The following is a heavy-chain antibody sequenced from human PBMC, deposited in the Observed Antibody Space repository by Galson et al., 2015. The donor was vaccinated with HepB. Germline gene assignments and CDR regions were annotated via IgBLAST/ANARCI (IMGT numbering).Heavy chain of an antibody. CDR2: TYYRSKWYN. V-gene: IGHV6-1*01. CDR3: ARDLETVTTQLYGGYFDY. J-gene: IGHJ4*02. CDR1: GDSVSSNSAA. D-gene: IGHD4-17*01. Sequence: CAISGDSVSSNSAAWNWIRQSPSRGLEWLGGTYYRSKWYNDYAVSVKSRITINPDTSKNQFSLQLNSVTPEDTAVYYCARDLETVTTQLYGGYFDYWGQGTLVTVSS.